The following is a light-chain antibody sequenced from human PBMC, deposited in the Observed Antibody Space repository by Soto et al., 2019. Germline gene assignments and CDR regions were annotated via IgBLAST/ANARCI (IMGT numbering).Light chain of an antibody. Sequence: EIVLTQSPDTLSLSPGERATLSCRASQSVSSSFLAWYHQKPGQAPRLLIYRASSRATGIPDRFTGSGSGTDFTLTISRLEPEDFAVYYCQQYESSPLTIGGGTKVEIK. CDR3: QQYESSPLT. V-gene: IGKV3-20*01. J-gene: IGKJ4*01. CDR1: QSVSSSF. CDR2: RAS.